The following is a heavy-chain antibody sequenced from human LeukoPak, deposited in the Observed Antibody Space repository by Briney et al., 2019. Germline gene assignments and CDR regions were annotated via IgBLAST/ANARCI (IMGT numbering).Heavy chain of an antibody. CDR1: GFTFSSYS. Sequence: GGSLRLSCAASGFTFSSYSMDWVRQAPGKGLEWVSSISTSSNYIYYADSVKGRFTISRDNAKNSLHLQMNSLRAEDTAVYYCALRYYDSSGYYYYYYYYMDVWGKGTTVTVSS. CDR3: ALRYYDSSGYYYYYYYYMDV. CDR2: ISTSSNYI. D-gene: IGHD3-22*01. J-gene: IGHJ6*03. V-gene: IGHV3-21*01.